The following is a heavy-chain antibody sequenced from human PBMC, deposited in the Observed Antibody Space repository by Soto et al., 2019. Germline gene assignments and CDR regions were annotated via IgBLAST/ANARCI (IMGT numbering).Heavy chain of an antibody. D-gene: IGHD6-13*01. CDR3: VKDESINWYSGHFRH. J-gene: IGHJ1*01. V-gene: IGHV3-9*01. Sequence: SLRLSSAASGFTFEDYAMHWVRQVPGKGLEWVSGINWSSGSIGYGDSVKGRFAISRDNAKNSLHLQMNSLSAEDTAFYYCVKDESINWYSGHFRHWGQGTLVTVSS. CDR2: INWSSGSI. CDR1: GFTFEDYA.